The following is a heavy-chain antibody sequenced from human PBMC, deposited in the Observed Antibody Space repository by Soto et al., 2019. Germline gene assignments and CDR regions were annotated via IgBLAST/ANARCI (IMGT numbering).Heavy chain of an antibody. D-gene: IGHD2-2*02. CDR2: INPNSGGT. V-gene: IGHV1-2*02. CDR3: ARVECSSTSCHTAYYYYGMDV. J-gene: IGHJ6*02. CDR1: GYTFTGYY. Sequence: SVKVSCKASGYTFTGYYMHWVRQAPGQGLEWMGWINPNSGGTNDAQKFQGRVTMTRDTSISTAYMELSRLRSDDTAVYYCARVECSSTSCHTAYYYYGMDVWGQGTTVTVSS.